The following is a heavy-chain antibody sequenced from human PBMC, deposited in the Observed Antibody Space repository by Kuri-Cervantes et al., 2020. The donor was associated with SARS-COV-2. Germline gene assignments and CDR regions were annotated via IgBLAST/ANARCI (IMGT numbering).Heavy chain of an antibody. D-gene: IGHD3-3*01. J-gene: IGHJ6*03. CDR2: INHSGST. CDR3: ARDRGALGYDFWSAQPGDYYYYMDV. V-gene: IGHV4-34*01. Sequence: GSLRLSCTVSGGSISSHYWSWIRQPPGKGLEWIGEINHSGSTNYNPSLKSRVTISVDTSKNQFSLKLSSVTAADTAVYYCARDRGALGYDFWSAQPGDYYYYMDVWGKGTTVTVSS. CDR1: GGSISSHY.